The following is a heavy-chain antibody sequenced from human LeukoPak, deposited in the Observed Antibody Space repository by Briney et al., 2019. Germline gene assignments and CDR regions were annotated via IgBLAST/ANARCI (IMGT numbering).Heavy chain of an antibody. D-gene: IGHD3-16*01. J-gene: IGHJ4*02. Sequence: GASVKVSCKASGYTFTIYYIDWVRQAPGQGLEWMGIINASGGSTTYAQKFQGRVTMTRDTSTRTVYMELSSLRSEDTAVYYCPRAGGIYFDYWGQGTLVTVSS. V-gene: IGHV1-46*01. CDR3: PRAGGIYFDY. CDR2: INASGGST. CDR1: GYTFTIYY.